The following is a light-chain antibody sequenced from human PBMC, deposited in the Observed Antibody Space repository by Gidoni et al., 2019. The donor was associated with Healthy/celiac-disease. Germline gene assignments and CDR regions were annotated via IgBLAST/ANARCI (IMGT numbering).Light chain of an antibody. J-gene: IGLJ3*02. V-gene: IGLV1-44*01. CDR3: AAWDDSLNGLLV. CDR2: SNH. CDR1: SSNIGSNT. Sequence: QSVLTQTPSASGTPGQRVTISCSGSSSNIGSNTVNWYQQLPGTAPKLLIYSNHQRPSGVPDRFSGSKSGTSASLAISGLQSEDEADYYCAAWDDSLNGLLVFGGGTKLTVL.